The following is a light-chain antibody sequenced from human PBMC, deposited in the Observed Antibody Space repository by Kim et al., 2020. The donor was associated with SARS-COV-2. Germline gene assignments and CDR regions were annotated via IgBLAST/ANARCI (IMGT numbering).Light chain of an antibody. Sequence: EIVLTQSPATLSLSPGERATLSCRASQSVSVYLAWYQQKPGQAPRLLIYGASNRATGIPDRFSGSGSGTDFTLTISRLEPEDCAVYYCQQYENSPWTFGQGTKVDIK. J-gene: IGKJ1*01. CDR1: QSVSVY. CDR2: GAS. V-gene: IGKV3-20*01. CDR3: QQYENSPWT.